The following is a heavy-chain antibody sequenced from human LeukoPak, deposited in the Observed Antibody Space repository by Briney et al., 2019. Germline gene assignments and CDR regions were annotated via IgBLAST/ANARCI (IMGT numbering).Heavy chain of an antibody. CDR3: ARHRVTAPTGFDY. V-gene: IGHV4-39*01. CDR2: IYYGGST. J-gene: IGHJ4*02. CDR1: GGSISSSNYY. D-gene: IGHD2-2*01. Sequence: SETLSLTCTVSGGSISSSNYYWGWIRQPPGKGLEWTGSIYYGGSTFYNPSLKSRLTISVDTSKTQFSLKLSSLTAADTAVYYCARHRVTAPTGFDYWGQGTLVTVSS.